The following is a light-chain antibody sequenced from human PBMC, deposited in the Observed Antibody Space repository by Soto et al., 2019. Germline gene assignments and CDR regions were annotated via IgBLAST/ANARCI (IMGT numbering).Light chain of an antibody. CDR2: DAS. Sequence: EIVLTQSPATLSLSPGEGATLSCRASQSVSSYLAWYQQKPGQAPRLLIYDASNRAPGIPARFSGSGSGTDFTLIIRSLEPEDLAVYSCQQRSNWPVTFGLGTKVEV. J-gene: IGKJ1*01. V-gene: IGKV3-11*01. CDR3: QQRSNWPVT. CDR1: QSVSSY.